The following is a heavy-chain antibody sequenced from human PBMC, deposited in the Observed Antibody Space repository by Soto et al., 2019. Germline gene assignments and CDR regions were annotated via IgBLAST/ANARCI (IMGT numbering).Heavy chain of an antibody. D-gene: IGHD6-13*01. J-gene: IGHJ4*02. CDR2: ISYSGST. V-gene: IGHV4-39*01. Sequence: QLQLQESGPGLVKPSETLSLTCTVSGGSISSTNYYWGWIRQPPGKGLEWIGGISYSGSTYYNPSLQRRVTISVDTSKKQCSLKLGSVTAADTAVYYCARRFQYSSNWDFDYWGQGTLVTVSS. CDR1: GGSISSTNYY. CDR3: ARRFQYSSNWDFDY.